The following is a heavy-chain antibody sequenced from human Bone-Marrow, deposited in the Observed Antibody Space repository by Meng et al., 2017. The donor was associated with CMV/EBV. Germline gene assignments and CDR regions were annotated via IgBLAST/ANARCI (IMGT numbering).Heavy chain of an antibody. V-gene: IGHV3-33*01. CDR3: ARAHNGYVPVGAY. Sequence: CAASAFSFSRSGIHLFRPAPVQGLELVAFISFDGHDKSSSDSVTGRFTISRDNSKNTLYLHMNSLRAEDTAVYYCARAHNGYVPVGAYWGQGTLVTVSS. J-gene: IGHJ4*02. D-gene: IGHD5-12*01. CDR1: AFSFSRSG. CDR2: ISFDGHDK.